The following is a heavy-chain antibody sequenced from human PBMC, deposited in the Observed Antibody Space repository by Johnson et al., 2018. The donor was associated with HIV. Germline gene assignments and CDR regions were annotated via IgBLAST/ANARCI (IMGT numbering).Heavy chain of an antibody. V-gene: IGHV3-NL1*01. CDR2: IYSGGST. Sequence: VQLVESGGGVVQPGRSLRLSCAASGFSFSSYAMHWVRQAPGKGLEWVAVIYSGGSTYYADSVKGRFTISRDNSNNTLYLEMNSLRVEDTAVYYCAREERIVVVEPSDAFDIWGQGTMITVSS. J-gene: IGHJ3*02. CDR1: GFSFSSYA. CDR3: AREERIVVVEPSDAFDI. D-gene: IGHD3-22*01.